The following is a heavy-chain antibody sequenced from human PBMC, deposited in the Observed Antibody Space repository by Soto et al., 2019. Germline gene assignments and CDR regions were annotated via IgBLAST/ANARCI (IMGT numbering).Heavy chain of an antibody. Sequence: PSETLSLTCTVSCGSISSYYWSWIRQPPGNGLYCIGYIYYSVITNXXPSLKSRXXISVDTSKNHXSLKLXSVTAAYTAVYYCARDKITGLFDYWGQGTLVTVSS. CDR3: ARDKITGLFDY. V-gene: IGHV4-59*12. J-gene: IGHJ4*02. CDR2: IYYSVIT. D-gene: IGHD2-8*02. CDR1: CGSISSYY.